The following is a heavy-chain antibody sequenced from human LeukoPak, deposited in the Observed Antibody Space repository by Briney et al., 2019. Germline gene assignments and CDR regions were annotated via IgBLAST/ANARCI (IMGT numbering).Heavy chain of an antibody. V-gene: IGHV3-7*01. Sequence: SGGSLRLSCVASGFTFSNYWMSWVRQAPGKGLEWVANIKHDGGEKYYVDSVKGRFTISRDDAKNTVYLQMNSLRDEDTAVYYCARDWYNNSDAFDLWGQGTMVTVSS. CDR1: GFTFSNYW. CDR3: ARDWYNNSDAFDL. J-gene: IGHJ3*01. D-gene: IGHD4-11*01. CDR2: IKHDGGEK.